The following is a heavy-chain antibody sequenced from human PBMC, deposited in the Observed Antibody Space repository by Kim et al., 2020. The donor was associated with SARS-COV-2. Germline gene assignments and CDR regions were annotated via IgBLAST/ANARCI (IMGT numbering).Heavy chain of an antibody. CDR1: GFTFSSYA. J-gene: IGHJ4*02. D-gene: IGHD1-20*01. CDR2: ISYDGSNK. CDR3: ARAALNWNDVPIDY. Sequence: GGSLRLSCAASGFTFSSYAMHWVRQAPGKGLEWVAVISYDGSNKYYADSVKGRFTISRDNSKNTLYLQMNSLRAEDTAVYYCARAALNWNDVPIDYWGQGTLVTVSS. V-gene: IGHV3-30*04.